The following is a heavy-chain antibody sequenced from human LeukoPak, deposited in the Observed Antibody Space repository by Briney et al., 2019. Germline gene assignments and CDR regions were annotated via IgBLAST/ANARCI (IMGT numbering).Heavy chain of an antibody. D-gene: IGHD3-22*01. J-gene: IGHJ1*01. V-gene: IGHV1-2*02. Sequence: ASVTVSCKASGYTFTSYYLHWVRQAPGQGPEWMGWINPNIGGTNYAQKFQGRVTMTRDTSISTAYMELNRLRSDDTAEYYCARALYYESSGDYSSSYYYFQHWGQGTLVTVSS. CDR1: GYTFTSYY. CDR3: ARALYYESSGDYSSSYYYFQH. CDR2: INPNIGGT.